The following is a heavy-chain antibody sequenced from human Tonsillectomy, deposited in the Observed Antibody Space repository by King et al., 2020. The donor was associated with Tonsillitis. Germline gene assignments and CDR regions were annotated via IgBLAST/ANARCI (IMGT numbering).Heavy chain of an antibody. CDR3: AKEGGYDSSGYSPDLDY. CDR1: GFTFSSYA. D-gene: IGHD3-22*01. CDR2: ITGSGVST. V-gene: IGHV3-23*04. J-gene: IGHJ4*02. Sequence: VQLVESGGGLVQPGGSLRLSCAASGFTFSSYAMSWVRQAPGKGLEWVSAITGSGVSTYYGDTVKGRFTISRDNSNNTLFLQMNSLRAEDTALYYCAKEGGYDSSGYSPDLDYWGQGTLVTVSS.